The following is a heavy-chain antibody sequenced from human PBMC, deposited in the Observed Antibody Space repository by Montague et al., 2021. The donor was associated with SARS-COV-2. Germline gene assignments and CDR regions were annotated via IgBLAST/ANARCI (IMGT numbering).Heavy chain of an antibody. J-gene: IGHJ4*02. CDR1: GGSISSYY. Sequence: SETLSLTCTVSGGSISSYYWSWIRQPPGKGLEWIGYIYYSGSTNYNPSLKRRVTISVDTTKNQFSLKLSPVTAADTAVYYCAGVFPRWLQFDPYFDYWGQGTLVTVSS. CDR2: IYYSGST. CDR3: AGVFPRWLQFDPYFDY. V-gene: IGHV4-59*01. D-gene: IGHD5-24*01.